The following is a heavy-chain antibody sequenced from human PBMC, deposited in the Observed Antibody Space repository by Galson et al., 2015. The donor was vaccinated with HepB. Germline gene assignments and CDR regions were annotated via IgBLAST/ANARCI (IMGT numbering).Heavy chain of an antibody. V-gene: IGHV4-34*01. CDR1: GGSFSDYY. CDR2: VNHSGST. Sequence: SETLSLTCAVYGGSFSDYYWNWIRQPPGKGLEWIGEVNHSGSTNSNPSLKSRVTVSVDTSKNQFSLKLSSVTAADTAVYYCARAARNYRKMEHWGQGTLVTVSS. J-gene: IGHJ4*02. CDR3: ARAARNYRKMEH. D-gene: IGHD1-7*01.